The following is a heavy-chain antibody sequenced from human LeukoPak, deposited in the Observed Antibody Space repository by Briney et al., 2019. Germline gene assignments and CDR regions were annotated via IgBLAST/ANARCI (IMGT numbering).Heavy chain of an antibody. J-gene: IGHJ4*02. D-gene: IGHD2-2*01. Sequence: PGGTLRLSCAASGFTFDTYSMNWVRQAPGKGLEWVSSISSSSSYIYYEDSVKGRFTVSRDNAKNSLYLQMNSLRAEDTAVYYCARTYGASWYFDYWGQGTLVTASS. CDR3: ARTYGASWYFDY. CDR2: ISSSSSYI. V-gene: IGHV3-21*01. CDR1: GFTFDTYS.